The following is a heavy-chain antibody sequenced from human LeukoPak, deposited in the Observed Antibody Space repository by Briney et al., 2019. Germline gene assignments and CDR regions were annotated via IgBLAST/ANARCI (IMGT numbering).Heavy chain of an antibody. D-gene: IGHD6-13*01. CDR2: IYYSGST. CDR1: GGSISSGGYY. J-gene: IGHJ4*02. CDR3: ARDLKSAAGSV. Sequence: PSETLSLTCTVSGGSISSGGYYWSWLRQHPGKGLEWIGYIYYSGSTYYNPSLKSRVTISVDTSKNQFSLKLSSVTAADTAVYYCARDLKSAAGSVWGQGTLVTVSS. V-gene: IGHV4-31*03.